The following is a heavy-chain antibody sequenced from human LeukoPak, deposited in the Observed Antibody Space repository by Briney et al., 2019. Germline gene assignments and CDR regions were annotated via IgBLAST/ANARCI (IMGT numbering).Heavy chain of an antibody. D-gene: IGHD3-22*01. J-gene: IGHJ4*02. CDR3: AKDPRGGTYYYDSSGYY. CDR2: ISGSGGST. CDR1: GFTFSGYA. V-gene: IGHV3-23*01. Sequence: GGSLRLSCAASGFTFSGYAMSWVRQAPGKGLEWVSAISGSGGSTYYADSVKGRFTISRDNSKNTLYLQMNSLRAEDTAVYYCAKDPRGGTYYYDSSGYYWGQGTLVTVSS.